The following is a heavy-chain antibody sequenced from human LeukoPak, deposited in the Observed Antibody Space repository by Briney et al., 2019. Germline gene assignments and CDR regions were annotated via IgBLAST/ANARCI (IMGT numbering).Heavy chain of an antibody. CDR2: IKQDGSEK. CDR3: ARDSAYNAFDY. J-gene: IGHJ4*02. V-gene: IGHV3-7*05. D-gene: IGHD5-24*01. CDR1: GFTFSNAW. Sequence: GGSLRLSCAASGFTFSNAWMTWARQAPGKGLEWVANIKQDGSEKNYVDSVKGRFTISRDNAKNSLYLQMNTLRAEDTAMYYCARDSAYNAFDYWGQGTLVTVSS.